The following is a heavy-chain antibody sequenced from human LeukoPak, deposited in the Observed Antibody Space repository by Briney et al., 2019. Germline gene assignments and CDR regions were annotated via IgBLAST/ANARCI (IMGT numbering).Heavy chain of an antibody. J-gene: IGHJ4*02. V-gene: IGHV1-3*01. CDR1: GYTFTSYA. D-gene: IGHD6-19*01. CDR3: ARTGIAVAGTSPIDC. Sequence: ASVKVSCKASGYTFTSYAMHWVRQAPGQRLEWMGWINAGNGNTKYSQKFQGRVTITRDTSASTAYMELSSLRSEDTAVYYCARTGIAVAGTSPIDCWGQGTLVTVSS. CDR2: INAGNGNT.